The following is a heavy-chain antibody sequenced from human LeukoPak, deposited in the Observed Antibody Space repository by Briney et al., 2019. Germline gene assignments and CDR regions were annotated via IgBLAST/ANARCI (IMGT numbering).Heavy chain of an antibody. CDR3: ARASYYYDSSGYYYLGY. CDR2: INPSGGST. CDR1: GYTFTSYY. Sequence: GAPVKVSCKASGYTFTSYYMHWVRQAPGQGLEWMGIINPSGGSTSYAQKFQGRVTMTRDTSTSTVYMELSSLRSEDTAVYYCARASYYYDSSGYYYLGYWGQGTLVTVSS. D-gene: IGHD3-22*01. V-gene: IGHV1-46*01. J-gene: IGHJ4*02.